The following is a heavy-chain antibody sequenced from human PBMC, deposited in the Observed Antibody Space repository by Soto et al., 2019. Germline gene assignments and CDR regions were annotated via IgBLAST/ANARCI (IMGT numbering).Heavy chain of an antibody. CDR2: LCYTGSA. J-gene: IGHJ5*01. V-gene: IGHV4-31*03. Sequence: QVQLQESGPGLVKPSQTLSLTYTVSGGSISRGGYYWSCLRQHPGKGMEWIGYLCYTGSAYYNPSRKSRVPISVDTSKNQPSLNLSSVTAADTAMYYCARDSQGPGWFGSWGQGTLVTVSS. CDR1: GGSISRGGYY. CDR3: ARDSQGPGWFGS.